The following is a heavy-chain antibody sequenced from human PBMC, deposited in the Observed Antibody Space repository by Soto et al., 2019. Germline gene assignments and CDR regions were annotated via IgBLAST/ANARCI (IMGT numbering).Heavy chain of an antibody. CDR2: INSDGSST. CDR1: GFTFSSYW. V-gene: IGHV3-74*01. CDR3: ARMEIHSSIINWFDP. D-gene: IGHD6-13*01. J-gene: IGHJ5*02. Sequence: QAGGSLRLSCAASGFTFSSYWMHWVRQAPGKGLVWVSRINSDGSSTSYADSVKGRFTISRDNAKNTLYLQMNSLRAEDTAVYYCARMEIHSSIINWFDPWGQGTLVTVSS.